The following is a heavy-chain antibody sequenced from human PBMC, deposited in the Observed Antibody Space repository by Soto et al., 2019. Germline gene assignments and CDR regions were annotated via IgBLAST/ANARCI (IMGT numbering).Heavy chain of an antibody. CDR1: GGSISSNY. J-gene: IGHJ5*02. CDR3: ERGPRGVPQNWFDP. CDR2: IYYSGST. V-gene: IGHV4-59*08. D-gene: IGHD2-2*01. Sequence: KTSETLSLTCTVSGGSISSNYWSWIRQPPGKGLAWIGYIYYSGSTNYNPSLKSRVTISVDTSKNQFSLKLSSVPAAATAVYYCERGPRGVPQNWFDPWGQGTLVTVSS.